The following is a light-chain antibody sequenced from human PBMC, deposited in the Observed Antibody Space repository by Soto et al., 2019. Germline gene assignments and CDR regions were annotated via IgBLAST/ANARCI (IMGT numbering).Light chain of an antibody. V-gene: IGLV2-14*01. J-gene: IGLJ1*01. CDR1: SSDVGSYDY. CDR3: NSYAGNSYV. Sequence: QSALTQPASVSGSPGQSITISCTGTSSDVGSYDYVSWYQQYPGKAPELIIYGVYNRPSGVSSRFSGSKSGNTASLTISGLQAGDEADYYCNSYAGNSYVFGTGTKLTVL. CDR2: GVY.